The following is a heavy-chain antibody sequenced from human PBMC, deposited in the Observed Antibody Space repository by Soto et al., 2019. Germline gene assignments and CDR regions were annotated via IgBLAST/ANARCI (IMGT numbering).Heavy chain of an antibody. CDR2: IKSKTDGGTT. D-gene: IGHD2-2*01. CDR1: GFTFSNAW. J-gene: IGHJ3*02. Sequence: PGGSLRLSCAASGFTFSNAWMSWVRQAPGKGLEWVGRIKSKTDGGTTDYAAPVKGRFTISRDDSKNTLYLQMNSLRAEDTAVYYCARVGGGYQLLHAFDIWGQGTMVTVSS. CDR3: ARVGGGYQLLHAFDI. V-gene: IGHV3-15*01.